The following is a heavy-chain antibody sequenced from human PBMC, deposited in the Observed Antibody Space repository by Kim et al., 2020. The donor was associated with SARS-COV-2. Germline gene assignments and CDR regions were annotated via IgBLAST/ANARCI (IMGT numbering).Heavy chain of an antibody. V-gene: IGHV4-59*01. CDR3: ARDPSHYGSGLDY. J-gene: IGHJ4*02. D-gene: IGHD3-10*01. Sequence: SETLSLTCTVSGGSISSYYWSWIRQPPGRGLEWIGYISYSGSTKYNPSLKSRVTISLYTSKNQFSLKLNSVTAADTAVYYCARDPSHYGSGLDYWGQGT. CDR2: ISYSGST. CDR1: GGSISSYY.